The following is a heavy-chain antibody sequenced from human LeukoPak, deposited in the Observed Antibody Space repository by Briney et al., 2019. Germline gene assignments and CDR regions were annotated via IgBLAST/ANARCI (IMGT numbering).Heavy chain of an antibody. Sequence: GGSLRLSCTISGFTSVDYALSWFRQAPGKGLEWVGFIRGKAYDETTDYAASVKGRFTISRDDSKSIAYLQMNSLRAEDTAVYYCARESSGYALYYFDYWGQGTLVTVSS. V-gene: IGHV3-49*03. CDR3: ARESSGYALYYFDY. CDR2: IRGKAYDETT. CDR1: GFTSVDYA. D-gene: IGHD5-12*01. J-gene: IGHJ4*02.